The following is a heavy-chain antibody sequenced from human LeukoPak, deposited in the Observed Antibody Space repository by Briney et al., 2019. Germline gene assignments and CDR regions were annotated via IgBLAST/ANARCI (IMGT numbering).Heavy chain of an antibody. CDR3: ARDSDWAFDN. CDR1: GFTFSSYA. V-gene: IGHV3-30-3*01. D-gene: IGHD2-21*02. J-gene: IGHJ4*02. CDR2: ISYDGSNK. Sequence: GGSLRLSCAASGFTFSSYAMHWVRQAPGKGLEWVAVISYDGSNKYYADSVKGRFTISRDNAKNVLYLQMNRLRDGDTAVYYCARDSDWAFDNWGQGTLVTDSS.